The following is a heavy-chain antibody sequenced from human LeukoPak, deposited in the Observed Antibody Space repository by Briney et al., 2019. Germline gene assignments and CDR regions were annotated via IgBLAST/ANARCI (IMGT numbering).Heavy chain of an antibody. CDR2: IYYSGST. V-gene: IGHV4-39*07. Sequence: SETLSLTCTVSGGSISSSSYYWGWIRQPPGKGLEWIGSIYYSGSTYYNPSLKSRVTISVDTSKNQFSLKLSSVTAADTAVYYCARSYGDYAYGMDVWSQGTTVTVSS. D-gene: IGHD4-17*01. CDR3: ARSYGDYAYGMDV. CDR1: GGSISSSSYY. J-gene: IGHJ6*02.